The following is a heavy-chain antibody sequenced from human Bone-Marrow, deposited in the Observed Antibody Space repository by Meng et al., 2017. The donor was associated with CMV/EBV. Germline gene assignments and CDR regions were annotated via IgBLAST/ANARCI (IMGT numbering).Heavy chain of an antibody. J-gene: IGHJ3*01. D-gene: IGHD2-15*01. CDR1: GGSINSWY. CDR2: IFYSGST. Sequence: SETLSLTCSVSGGSINSWYGSWIRQAPGKGLEWIGYIFYSGSTNYSPSFTNRLTISVDTSKNQFSLKLTSVTAADTAVYYCARRYGDAFDFWGQGTVVAASS. V-gene: IGHV4-59*01. CDR3: ARRYGDAFDF.